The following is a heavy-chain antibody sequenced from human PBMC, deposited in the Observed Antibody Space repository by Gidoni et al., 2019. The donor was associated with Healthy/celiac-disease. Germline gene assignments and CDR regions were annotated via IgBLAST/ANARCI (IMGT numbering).Heavy chain of an antibody. CDR1: VHTFTGHY. CDR3: AREGQQLDFDY. V-gene: IGHV1-2*02. Sequence: VQPVQPGAEVMKPESSFTVACRASVHTFTGHYMHWVRQAPGQGLEWLGWINPNSGGTNYAQKFQGRVTMTRDTSISTAYMELSRLRSDETAVYYCAREGQQLDFDYWGQGTLVTVSS. CDR2: INPNSGGT. J-gene: IGHJ4*02. D-gene: IGHD6-13*01.